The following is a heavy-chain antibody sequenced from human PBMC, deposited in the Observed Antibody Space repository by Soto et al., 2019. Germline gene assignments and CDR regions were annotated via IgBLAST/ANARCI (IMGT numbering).Heavy chain of an antibody. CDR1: GGSISSYY. CDR2: IYTSGST. D-gene: IGHD3-3*01. CDR3: ARDAPPVTYYDFWSGFPPQYGMDV. Sequence: SETLSLTCTVSGGSISSYYWSWIRQPAGKGLEWIGRIYTSGSTNYNPSLKSRVTMSVDTSKNQFSLKLSSVTAADTAVYYCARDAPPVTYYDFWSGFPPQYGMDVWGQGTTVTSP. J-gene: IGHJ6*02. V-gene: IGHV4-4*07.